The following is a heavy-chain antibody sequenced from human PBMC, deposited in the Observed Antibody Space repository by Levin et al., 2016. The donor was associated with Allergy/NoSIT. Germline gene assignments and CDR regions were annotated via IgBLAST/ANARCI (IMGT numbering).Heavy chain of an antibody. D-gene: IGHD6-13*01. Sequence: GGSLRLSCAASGFTFSSYSMNWVRQAPGKGLEWVSSISSSSSYIYYADSVKGRFTISRDNAKNSLYLQMNSLRAEDTAVHYCARVYSRGIAAAVPRSYYYGMDVWGQGTTVTVSS. J-gene: IGHJ6*02. CDR3: ARVYSRGIAAAVPRSYYYGMDV. V-gene: IGHV3-21*01. CDR2: ISSSSSYI. CDR1: GFTFSSYS.